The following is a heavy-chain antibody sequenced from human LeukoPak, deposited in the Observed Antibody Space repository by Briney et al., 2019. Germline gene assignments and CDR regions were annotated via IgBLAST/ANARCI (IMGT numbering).Heavy chain of an antibody. CDR2: IIPILGIA. D-gene: IGHD2-2*02. CDR1: GGTFSSYT. V-gene: IGHV1-69*02. Sequence: ASVKVSCKASGGTFSSYTISWVRQAPGQGLEWMGRIIPILGIANYAQKFQGRVTITADKSTSTAYMELSSLRSEDTAVYYCARRYCSSTSCYTPYYCGMDVWGQGTTVTVSS. CDR3: ARRYCSSTSCYTPYYCGMDV. J-gene: IGHJ6*02.